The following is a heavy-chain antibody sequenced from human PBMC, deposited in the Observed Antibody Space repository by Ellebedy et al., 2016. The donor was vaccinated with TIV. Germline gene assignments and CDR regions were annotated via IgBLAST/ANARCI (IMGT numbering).Heavy chain of an antibody. V-gene: IGHV4-4*02. CDR1: GGSISSSNW. CDR3: ARASVVAATLYYYYGMDV. Sequence: SETLSLXXAVSGGSISSSNWWSWVRQPPGKGLEWIGEIYHSGSTNYNPSLKSRVTISVDKSKNQFSLKLSSVTAADTAVYYCARASVVAATLYYYYGMDVWGQGTTVTVSS. J-gene: IGHJ6*02. D-gene: IGHD2-15*01. CDR2: IYHSGST.